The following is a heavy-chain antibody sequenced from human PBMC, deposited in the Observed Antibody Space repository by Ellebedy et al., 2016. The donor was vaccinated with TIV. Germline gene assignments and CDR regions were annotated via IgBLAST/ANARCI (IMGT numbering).Heavy chain of an antibody. D-gene: IGHD2-2*02. CDR1: GYTFTGYY. J-gene: IGHJ6*03. V-gene: IGHV1-2*02. Sequence: ASLKVSCXASGYTFTGYYMHWVRQAPGQGLEWMGWINPNSGGTNYAQKFQGRVTMTRDTSISTAYMELSRLRSDDTAVYYCARDRVVVVPAAINIAVMGYYYYYMDVWGKGTTVTVSS. CDR2: INPNSGGT. CDR3: ARDRVVVVPAAINIAVMGYYYYYMDV.